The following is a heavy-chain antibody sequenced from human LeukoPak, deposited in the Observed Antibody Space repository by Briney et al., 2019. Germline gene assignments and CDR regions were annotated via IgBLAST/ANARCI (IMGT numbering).Heavy chain of an antibody. CDR1: GFTFSSYW. CDR2: IKQDGSEK. D-gene: IGHD5-18*01. J-gene: IGHJ4*02. Sequence: GGSLRLSCAASGFTFSSYWMSWVRQAPGKGLEWVANIKQDGSEKYYVDSVKGRFTISRDNAKNSLYLQMNSLRAEDTAVYYCARGGYSYGWVGNFDYWGQGTLVTVSS. V-gene: IGHV3-7*01. CDR3: ARGGYSYGWVGNFDY.